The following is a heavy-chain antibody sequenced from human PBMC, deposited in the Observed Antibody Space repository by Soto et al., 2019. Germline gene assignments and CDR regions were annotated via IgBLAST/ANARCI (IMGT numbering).Heavy chain of an antibody. J-gene: IGHJ5*02. CDR2: IYHSGST. CDR1: GGSISSGGYS. V-gene: IGHV4-30-2*01. D-gene: IGHD3-22*01. CDR3: AREYYYDSSGYYYVGWFDP. Sequence: QLQLQESGSGLVKPSQTLSLTCAVSGGSISSGGYSWSWIRQPPGKGLEWIGYIYHSGSTYYNPSLKSRVTISVDRSKNQCSLKLSSVTAADTAVYYCAREYYYDSSGYYYVGWFDPWGQGTLVTVSS.